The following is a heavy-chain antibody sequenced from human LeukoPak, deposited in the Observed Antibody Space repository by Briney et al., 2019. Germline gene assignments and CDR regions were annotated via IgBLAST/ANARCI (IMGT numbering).Heavy chain of an antibody. V-gene: IGHV3-72*01. CDR3: AQFAKGG. J-gene: IGHJ4*02. CDR1: GLTFSDHY. Sequence: PGGSLRLSCAASGLTFSDHYMDWVRQAPGKGLEWVGRIKHKAHSYTTEYAASVKGRFTISRDDSKSSLYLQMNSLKIEDTAVYYCAQFAKGGWGQGTLVTVSS. D-gene: IGHD2-21*01. CDR2: IKHKAHSYTT.